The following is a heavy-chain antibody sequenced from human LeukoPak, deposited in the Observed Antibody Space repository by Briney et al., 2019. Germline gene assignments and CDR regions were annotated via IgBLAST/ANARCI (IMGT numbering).Heavy chain of an antibody. Sequence: PGGSLRLSCAASGFNFANHAMSWVRQTAGKGLEWVSAISGGGDITYYADSVKGRFTISRDNSKNTLYLQMNSLRAEDTAVYYCAKGGSAAARYGIFDYWGQGTLVTVSS. V-gene: IGHV3-23*01. CDR2: ISGGGDIT. J-gene: IGHJ4*02. CDR1: GFNFANHA. CDR3: AKGGSAAARYGIFDY. D-gene: IGHD6-13*01.